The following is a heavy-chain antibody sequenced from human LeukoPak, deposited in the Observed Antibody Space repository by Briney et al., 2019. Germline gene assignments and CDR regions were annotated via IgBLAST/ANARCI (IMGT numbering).Heavy chain of an antibody. D-gene: IGHD5-12*01. Sequence: ASVKVSCKASGYTFTSSGISWVRQAPGQGLEWMGWISAYNGNTNYAQKLQGRVTMTTDTSTSTAYMELRSLRSDDTAVYYCARDHAIRRYDDLDYWGQGTLVTVSS. V-gene: IGHV1-18*01. J-gene: IGHJ4*02. CDR2: ISAYNGNT. CDR1: GYTFTSSG. CDR3: ARDHAIRRYDDLDY.